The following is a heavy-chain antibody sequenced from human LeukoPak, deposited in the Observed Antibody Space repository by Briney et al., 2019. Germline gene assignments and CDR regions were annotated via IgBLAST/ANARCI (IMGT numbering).Heavy chain of an antibody. J-gene: IGHJ4*02. CDR2: IYYSGST. D-gene: IGHD3-10*01. V-gene: IGHV4-59*12. Sequence: PSETLSLTCTVSGGSISSYYWSWIRQPPGKGLEWIGYIYYSGSTNYNPSLKSRVTISVDTSKNQFSLKLSSVTAADTAVYYCANYGSGSGWGQGTLVTVSS. CDR3: ANYGSGSG. CDR1: GGSISSYY.